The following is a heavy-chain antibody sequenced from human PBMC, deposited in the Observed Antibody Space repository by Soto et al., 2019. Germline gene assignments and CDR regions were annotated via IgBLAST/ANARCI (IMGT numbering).Heavy chain of an antibody. J-gene: IGHJ4*02. CDR2: IYYSGNT. Sequence: QVQLQESGPGLVKPSQTLSLTCTVSGGSTSSDNYWSWIRHPPGKGLEWIGHIYYSGNTDYNPSLKSRLAISIDTSKNQFSLKLSSVTAADTAVYFCAREGGESSDGLYYFDSWGQGSLVTVSS. CDR1: GGSTSSDNY. V-gene: IGHV4-30-4*01. D-gene: IGHD3-16*01. CDR3: AREGGESSDGLYYFDS.